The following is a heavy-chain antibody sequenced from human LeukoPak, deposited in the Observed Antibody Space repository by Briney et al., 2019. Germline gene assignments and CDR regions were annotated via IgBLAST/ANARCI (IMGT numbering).Heavy chain of an antibody. CDR1: GFTFDDYA. D-gene: IGHD6-19*01. V-gene: IGHV3-9*01. CDR3: NIIAVGGTDYFDY. J-gene: IGHJ4*02. CDR2: ISWNSGSI. Sequence: GRSLRLSCAASGFTFDDYAMHWVRQAPGKGLEWVSGISWNSGSIGYADSMKGRFTISRDNAKNSLYLQMNSLRAEDTALYYCNIIAVGGTDYFDYWGQGTLVTVSS.